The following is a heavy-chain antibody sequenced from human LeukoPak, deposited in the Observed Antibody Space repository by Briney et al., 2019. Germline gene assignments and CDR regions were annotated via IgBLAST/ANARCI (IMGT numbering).Heavy chain of an antibody. V-gene: IGHV3-30*02. J-gene: IGHJ3*02. CDR2: TRYDGSNK. CDR1: GFTFSTYG. Sequence: PGGSLRLSCAASGFTFSTYGMHWVRQAPGKGLEWVAFTRYDGSNKYYADSVKGRFTISRDNSKNTLYLQMNSLRAEDTAVYYCARAPKYSYDAFDIWGQGTMVTVSS. D-gene: IGHD5-18*01. CDR3: ARAPKYSYDAFDI.